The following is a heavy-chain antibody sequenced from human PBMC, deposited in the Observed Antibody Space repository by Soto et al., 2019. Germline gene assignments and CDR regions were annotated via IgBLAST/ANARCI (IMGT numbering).Heavy chain of an antibody. V-gene: IGHV4-34*01. CDR2: INHSGST. J-gene: IGHJ4*02. CDR1: GGSFSGYY. Sequence: SETLSLTCAVYGGSFSGYYWSWIRQPPGKGLEWIGEINHSGSTNYNPSLKSRVTISVDTSKNQFSLKLSSVTAADTAMYYCATYCSSSSCRSHWGQGTLVTVSS. CDR3: ATYCSSSSCRSH. D-gene: IGHD2-2*01.